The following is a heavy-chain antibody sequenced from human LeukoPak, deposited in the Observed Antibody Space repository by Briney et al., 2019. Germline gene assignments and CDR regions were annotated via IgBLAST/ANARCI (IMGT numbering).Heavy chain of an antibody. CDR2: IYYDGRT. CDR1: GGSSGDYY. J-gene: IGHJ5*01. D-gene: IGHD4-17*01. V-gene: IGHV4-30-4*01. Sequence: SETLSLTCTVPGGSSGDYYWSWIRQPPGKGLEWIGYIYYDGRTYYNPSLKSRLFISLDTSKNQFSLNLSSVAAADTAVYYCARAPDYGDYFDSWGQGTLVTVSS. CDR3: ARAPDYGDYFDS.